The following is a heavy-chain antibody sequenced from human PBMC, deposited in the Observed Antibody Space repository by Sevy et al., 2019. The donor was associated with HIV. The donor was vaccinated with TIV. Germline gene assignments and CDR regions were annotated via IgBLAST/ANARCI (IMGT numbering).Heavy chain of an antibody. CDR3: AKGEGDCCGGSCNPRVS. D-gene: IGHD2-15*01. CDR1: GFTFSSHG. Sequence: GGSLRLSCAASGFTFSSHGMHWVRRAPGKGLEWVGLISFDGNKSYYPDSVKGRFTISRDNSKNTLYLQMNGLRAEDTSVYYCAKGEGDCCGGSCNPRVSWGQGTLVTVSS. V-gene: IGHV3-30*18. J-gene: IGHJ5*02. CDR2: ISFDGNKS.